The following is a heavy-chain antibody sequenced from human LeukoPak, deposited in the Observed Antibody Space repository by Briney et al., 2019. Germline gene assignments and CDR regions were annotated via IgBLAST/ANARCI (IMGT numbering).Heavy chain of an antibody. J-gene: IGHJ4*02. Sequence: SETLSLTCTVSGASISSYYWSWIRQPPGKGLGWIGYIYNSGRTNYNPSLKSRVTISVDTSKNQFSLRLNSVTAADTAVYYCARGHSNCSPTSCYFPSDYWGQGTLVTVSS. D-gene: IGHD2-2*01. CDR2: IYNSGRT. CDR3: ARGHSNCSPTSCYFPSDY. CDR1: GASISSYY. V-gene: IGHV4-59*01.